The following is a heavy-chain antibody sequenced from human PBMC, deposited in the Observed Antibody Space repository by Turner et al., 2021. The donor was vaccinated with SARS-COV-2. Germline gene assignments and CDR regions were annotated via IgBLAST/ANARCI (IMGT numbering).Heavy chain of an antibody. CDR2: ISYDGSNE. Sequence: QVQLVESGGGLVHPGRSLRLSWSASGFTFSTCAMHWVRQAPGKGLEWVAVISYDGSNEYSADSVKGRFTISRDNSKNTLYLQMISLRAEDTAVYYCARSRGGSYVGGFDYWGQGTLVIVSS. D-gene: IGHD1-26*01. CDR3: ARSRGGSYVGGFDY. J-gene: IGHJ4*02. V-gene: IGHV3-30*04. CDR1: GFTFSTCA.